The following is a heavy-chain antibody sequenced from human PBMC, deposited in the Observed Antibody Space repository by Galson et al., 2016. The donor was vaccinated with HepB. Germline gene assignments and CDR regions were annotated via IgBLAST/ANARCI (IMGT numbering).Heavy chain of an antibody. V-gene: IGHV4-4*02. Sequence: TLSLTCAVSGGSLSSDNWWSWVRQPPGKGLEWIGQIYHDGGTMYNPSLKSRVTISMDKSKNEFSLKLSYVTAADTAVYYCARGRTTMVRGVYSSRNWYFDRWGRGTLVTVSS. CDR3: ARGRTTMVRGVYSSRNWYFDR. CDR2: IYHDGGT. D-gene: IGHD3-10*01. CDR1: GGSLSSDNW. J-gene: IGHJ2*01.